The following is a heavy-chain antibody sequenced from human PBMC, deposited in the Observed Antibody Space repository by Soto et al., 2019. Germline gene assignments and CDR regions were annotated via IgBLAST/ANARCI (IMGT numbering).Heavy chain of an antibody. CDR3: ARAASECTNGVCYSVDYYYYYMDV. V-gene: IGHV1-18*01. CDR2: ISAYNGNT. D-gene: IGHD2-8*01. CDR1: GYTFTSYG. Sequence: ASVKVSCKASGYTFTSYGISWVRQAPGQGLEWMEWISAYNGNTNYAQKLQGRVTMTTDTSTSTAYMELRSLRSDDTAVYYCARAASECTNGVCYSVDYYYYYMDVWGKGTTVTVSS. J-gene: IGHJ6*03.